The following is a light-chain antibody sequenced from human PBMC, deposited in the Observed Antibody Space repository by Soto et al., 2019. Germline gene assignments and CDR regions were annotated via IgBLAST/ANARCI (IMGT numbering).Light chain of an antibody. V-gene: IGKV3D-15*03. Sequence: EILMTQSPATLSVSPGEIATLSCRASQSVSSYLAWYQQKPGQAPRLLIYQTSIRAAGIPARFSASGSGTDFTLTISDVQPEDFALYYCHQRQSWPRTFGQGTKVDI. CDR1: QSVSSY. CDR3: HQRQSWPRT. CDR2: QTS. J-gene: IGKJ1*01.